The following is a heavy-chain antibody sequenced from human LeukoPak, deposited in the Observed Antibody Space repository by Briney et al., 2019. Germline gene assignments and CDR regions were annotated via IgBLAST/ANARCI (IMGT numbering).Heavy chain of an antibody. CDR3: AKDPIFSGSYGVFDY. Sequence: GGSLRLSCAASGFTFSTYTMYWVRHPPGKRLVWVSIIGNNGGGIHYADSVKGRFTISRDNSKNTLYLQMNSLRAGDTAVYYCAKDPIFSGSYGVFDYWGLGTLVTVSS. V-gene: IGHV3-23*01. CDR1: GFTFSTYT. J-gene: IGHJ4*02. CDR2: IGNNGGGI. D-gene: IGHD1-26*01.